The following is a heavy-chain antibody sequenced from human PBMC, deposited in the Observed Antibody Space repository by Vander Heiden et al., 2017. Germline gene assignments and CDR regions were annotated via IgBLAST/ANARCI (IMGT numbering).Heavy chain of an antibody. CDR3: AKEALLAGRPFDP. CDR1: GLTFRNDA. Sequence: EGQLLESGGGLVQHGGSLRLSCAASGLTFRNDAMSWVRQAPGKGLEWVSAISDSAGTTYYADSVKGRFTISRDNSKNTLYLQVNSLRAEDTAVYYCAKEALLAGRPFDPWGQGTLVTVSS. V-gene: IGHV3-23*01. D-gene: IGHD2-15*01. CDR2: ISDSAGTT. J-gene: IGHJ5*02.